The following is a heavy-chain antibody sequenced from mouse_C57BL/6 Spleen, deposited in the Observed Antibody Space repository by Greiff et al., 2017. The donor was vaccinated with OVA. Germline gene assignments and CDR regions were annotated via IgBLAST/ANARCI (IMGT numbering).Heavy chain of an antibody. Sequence: VQLQQSGPELVKPGASVKISCKASGYTFTDYYMNWVKQSHGKSLEWIGDINPNNGGTSYNQKFKGKATLTVDKSSSTAYMELRSLTSEDSAVYYCARSSPLNSAVVDYWGQGTTLTVSA. V-gene: IGHV1-26*01. CDR1: GYTFTDYY. CDR3: ARSSPLNSAVVDY. J-gene: IGHJ2*01. D-gene: IGHD6-1*01. CDR2: INPNNGGT.